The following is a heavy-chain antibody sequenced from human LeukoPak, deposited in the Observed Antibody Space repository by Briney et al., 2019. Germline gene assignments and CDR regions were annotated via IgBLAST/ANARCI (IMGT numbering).Heavy chain of an antibody. V-gene: IGHV3-23*01. D-gene: IGHD1-1*01. J-gene: IGHJ4*02. CDR1: GFTFSSYA. CDR3: AKRYNSEYLAPVQN. Sequence: GGSLRLSCAASGFTFSSYAMTWVRQAPGKGLEWVSTVSSSGGGTYYADSVKGRFTISRDNSKNTLYLQMNSLRAEDTAVYYCAKRYNSEYLAPVQNWGQGTLVTVSS. CDR2: VSSSGGGT.